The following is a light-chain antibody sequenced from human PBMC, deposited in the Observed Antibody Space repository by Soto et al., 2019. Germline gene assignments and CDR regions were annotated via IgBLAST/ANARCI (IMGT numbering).Light chain of an antibody. CDR3: QQRSNWPLT. V-gene: IGKV3-11*02. J-gene: IGKJ4*01. CDR1: QSIGSY. CDR2: DAS. Sequence: EIVLTQSPATLSLSPGERATLSCRASQSIGSYLAWYQQKPGQAPRLLIYDASNRATGIPARFSGSWSGRDFTLTINSLDPEDFAVYYCQQRSNWPLTFGGGTKVESK.